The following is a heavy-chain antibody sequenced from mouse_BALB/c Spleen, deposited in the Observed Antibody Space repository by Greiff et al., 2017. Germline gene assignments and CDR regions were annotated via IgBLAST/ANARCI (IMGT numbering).Heavy chain of an antibody. D-gene: IGHD3-2*01. Sequence: EVKLVESGPGLVKPSQSLSLTCTVTGYSITSDYAWNWIRQFPGNQLEWMGYISYSGSTSYNPSLKSRISITRDTSKNQFFLQLNSVTTEDTATYYCARDSSGDGFAYWGQGTLVTVSA. V-gene: IGHV3-2*02. CDR1: GYSITSDYA. J-gene: IGHJ3*01. CDR3: ARDSSGDGFAY. CDR2: ISYSGST.